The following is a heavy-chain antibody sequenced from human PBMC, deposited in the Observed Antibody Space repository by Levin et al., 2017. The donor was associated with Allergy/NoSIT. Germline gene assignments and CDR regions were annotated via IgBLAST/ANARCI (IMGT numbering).Heavy chain of an antibody. Sequence: GGSLRLSCAASGFTFDDYAMHWVRQTPGKGLEWVSGISWNSGSIDYADSVKGRFTISRDNAKNSLYLQMNSLRAEDTALYYCARSYCSSTVCSQDYWGQGTLVTVSS. J-gene: IGHJ4*02. D-gene: IGHD2-2*01. CDR1: GFTFDDYA. CDR3: ARSYCSSTVCSQDY. V-gene: IGHV3-9*01. CDR2: ISWNSGSI.